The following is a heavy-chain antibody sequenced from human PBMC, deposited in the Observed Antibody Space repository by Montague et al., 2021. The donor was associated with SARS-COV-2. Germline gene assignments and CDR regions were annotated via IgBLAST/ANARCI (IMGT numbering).Heavy chain of an antibody. D-gene: IGHD3-10*01. V-gene: IGHV4-39*02. CDR2: IYHSGTT. Sequence: SETLSLTCSVSSGSIISSGYYWGWIRQPPGKELEWIGNIYHSGTTYYNPSLQSRGTISVDTSKNHLSLRLSSVTAADTAVYFCARGMIRGVTSPFDYWGQGGLVTVSS. CDR3: ARGMIRGVTSPFDY. J-gene: IGHJ4*02. CDR1: SGSIISSGYY.